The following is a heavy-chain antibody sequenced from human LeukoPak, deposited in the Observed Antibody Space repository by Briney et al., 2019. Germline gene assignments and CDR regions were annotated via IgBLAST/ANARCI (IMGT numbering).Heavy chain of an antibody. CDR1: GGTFSSYA. D-gene: IGHD4-17*01. CDR3: ARGHGDSSIYYYYMDV. J-gene: IGHJ6*03. CDR2: IIPIFGTA. Sequence: SVKVSCKASGGTFSSYAISWVRQAPGQGLEWMGGIIPIFGTANYAQKFQGRVTITADESTSTAYMELSSLRSEDTAVYYCARGHGDSSIYYYYMDVRGKGTTVTVSS. V-gene: IGHV1-69*13.